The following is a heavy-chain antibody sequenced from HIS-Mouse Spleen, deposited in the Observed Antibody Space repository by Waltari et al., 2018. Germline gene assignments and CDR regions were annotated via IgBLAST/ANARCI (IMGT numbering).Heavy chain of an antibody. Sequence: SSYAMHWVRQAPGKGLEWVAVISYDGSNKYYADSVKGRFTISRDNSKNTLYLQMNSLRAEDTAVYYCARDMTSGNPGAFDIWGQGTMVTVSS. CDR3: ARDMTSGNPGAFDI. J-gene: IGHJ3*02. D-gene: IGHD3-3*01. CDR2: ISYDGSNK. CDR1: SSYA. V-gene: IGHV3-30*04.